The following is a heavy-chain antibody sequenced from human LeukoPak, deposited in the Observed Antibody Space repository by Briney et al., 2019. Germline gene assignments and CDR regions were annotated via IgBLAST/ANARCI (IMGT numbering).Heavy chain of an antibody. Sequence: SVKVSCKASGGTFSSYAISWVRQAPGQGLEWMGRIIPILGIANYAQKFQGRVTITADKSTSTAYMELSSLRSEDTAVYYCGRADAGYFDYWGQGTLVTVSS. CDR3: GRADAGYFDY. CDR1: GGTFSSYA. V-gene: IGHV1-69*04. CDR2: IIPILGIA. J-gene: IGHJ4*02.